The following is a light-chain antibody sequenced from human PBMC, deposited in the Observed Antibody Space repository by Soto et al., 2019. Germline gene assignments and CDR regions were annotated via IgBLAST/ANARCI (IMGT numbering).Light chain of an antibody. Sequence: QSAPTQPASVSGSPGQSITISCTGTSSDVGGYDFVSWYQHHPGKAPKLIIYEVRTRPSGVSDRFSGSKSGNTAYLTISGLQAEDEADYYCSSYTSDWGVFGTGTKLTVL. CDR3: SSYTSDWGV. CDR2: EVR. J-gene: IGLJ1*01. V-gene: IGLV2-14*01. CDR1: SSDVGGYDF.